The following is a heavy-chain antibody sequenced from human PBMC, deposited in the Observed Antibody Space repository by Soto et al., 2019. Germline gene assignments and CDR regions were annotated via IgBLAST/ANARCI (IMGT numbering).Heavy chain of an antibody. V-gene: IGHV4-61*03. CDR2: ISYTGST. CDR3: ARIRGAYDAIES. J-gene: IGHJ4*02. CDR1: GGSVNSVGYM. D-gene: IGHD3-22*01. Sequence: SEALSLSCNVSGGSVNSVGYMWTWIRQPPGKGLEWIGYISYTGSTKYNPYLKGRLSISVDEFSNGFSLKVSSITFADSAVHYCARIRGAYDAIESWGQGTLGNVSP.